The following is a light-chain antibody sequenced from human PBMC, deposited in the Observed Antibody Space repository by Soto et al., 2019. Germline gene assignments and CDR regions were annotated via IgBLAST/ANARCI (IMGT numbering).Light chain of an antibody. J-gene: IGKJ2*01. Sequence: DIQMTQSQSSLSASVGDRVTISCRAGQSISTYLNGYQQKPGKAPNLLIYAASTLQGSVPLRVSGSGSVTDFTLNISVLQPEDLARYYCQQTYSIPYPFGQGTNRQIK. CDR3: QQTYSIPYP. CDR2: AAS. CDR1: QSISTY. V-gene: IGKV1-39*01.